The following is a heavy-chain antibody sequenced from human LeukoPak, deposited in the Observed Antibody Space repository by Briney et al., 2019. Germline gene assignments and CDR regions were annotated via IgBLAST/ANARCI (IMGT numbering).Heavy chain of an antibody. J-gene: IGHJ4*02. Sequence: GGSLRLSCAASGFTFSIYSMNWVRQAPGKGLEWVSYITSNSGTIYYADSVKGRFTISRDNAKNSLYLQMNSLRAEDTAVYYCARARTVYYYDSSGPFDYWGQGTLVTVSS. CDR2: ITSNSGTI. CDR3: ARARTVYYYDSSGPFDY. CDR1: GFTFSIYS. V-gene: IGHV3-48*01. D-gene: IGHD3-22*01.